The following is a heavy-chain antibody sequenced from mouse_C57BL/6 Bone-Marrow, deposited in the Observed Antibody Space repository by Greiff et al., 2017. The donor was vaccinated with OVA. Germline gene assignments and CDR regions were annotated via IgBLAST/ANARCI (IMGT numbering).Heavy chain of an antibody. CDR2: INPNNGGT. J-gene: IGHJ1*03. V-gene: IGHV1-18*01. CDR1: GYTFTAYN. CDR3: ARKGGNWYFDV. Sequence: VHVKQSGPELVKPGASVKIPCKASGYTFTAYNMDWVKQSHGKSLEWIGDINPNNGGTIYNQKFKGKATLTVDKSSSTAYMELRSLTSEDTAVYYCARKGGNWYFDVWGTGTTVTVSA.